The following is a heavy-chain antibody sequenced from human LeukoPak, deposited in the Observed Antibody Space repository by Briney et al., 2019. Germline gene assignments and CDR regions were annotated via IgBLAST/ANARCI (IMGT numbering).Heavy chain of an antibody. J-gene: IGHJ4*02. Sequence: SVKVSXKASGGTFSSYAISWVRQAPGQGLEWMGRIIPIFGTANYAQKFQGRVTITTDESTSTAYMELSSLRSEDTAVYYCARDPRSLLWFGELLPPFDYWGQGTLVTVSS. D-gene: IGHD3-10*01. CDR2: IIPIFGTA. V-gene: IGHV1-69*05. CDR1: GGTFSSYA. CDR3: ARDPRSLLWFGELLPPFDY.